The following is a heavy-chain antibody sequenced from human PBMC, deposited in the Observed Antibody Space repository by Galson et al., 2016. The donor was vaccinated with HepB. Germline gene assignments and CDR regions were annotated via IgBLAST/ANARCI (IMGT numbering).Heavy chain of an antibody. CDR2: ISTSVNTI. CDR3: ARELVRSAFDL. J-gene: IGHJ3*01. D-gene: IGHD6-6*01. V-gene: IGHV3-48*02. Sequence: SLRLSCAASGITFSKYGMHWVRQAPGKGLQWVSYISTSVNTIYYADSGKGRFTISRDNAQNSVYLQMNSLRDDDTAVYYCARELVRSAFDLWGQGTMVTVSS. CDR1: GITFSKYG.